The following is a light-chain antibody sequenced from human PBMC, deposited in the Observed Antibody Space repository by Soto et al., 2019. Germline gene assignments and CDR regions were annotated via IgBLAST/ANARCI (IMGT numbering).Light chain of an antibody. V-gene: IGKV3-15*01. J-gene: IGKJ5*01. CDR1: QSVGIN. Sequence: EIVRPQSPATLSVSPGERATPCCRASQSVGINLVWNQQQPCQAHRFIIYGASTRATGIPARFSGSGSGTDFTLTISRLEPEDLAVYYCQQYKNWPPVTFGQGTRLEIK. CDR3: QQYKNWPPVT. CDR2: GAS.